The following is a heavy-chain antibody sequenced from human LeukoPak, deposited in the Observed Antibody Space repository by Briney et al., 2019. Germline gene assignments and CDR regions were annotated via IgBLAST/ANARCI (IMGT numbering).Heavy chain of an antibody. D-gene: IGHD5-18*01. CDR2: INPNSGNT. J-gene: IGHJ4*02. CDR3: ARLRGYSYGDLDY. Sequence: ASVKVSCKASGYTFTGYYMHWVRQAPGQGLEWMGWINPNSGNTNYAQKLQGRVTMTTDTSTSTAYMELRSLRSDDTAVYYCARLRGYSYGDLDYWGQGTLVTVSS. V-gene: IGHV1-18*04. CDR1: GYTFTGYY.